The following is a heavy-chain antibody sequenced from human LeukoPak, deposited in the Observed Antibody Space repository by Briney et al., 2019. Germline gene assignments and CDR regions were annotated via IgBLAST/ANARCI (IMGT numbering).Heavy chain of an antibody. V-gene: IGHV4-34*01. Sequence: SETLSLTCAVYGGSFSGYYWSWIRQPPGKGLEWIGEINHSGSTNYYPSLKSRVTISVDTSKNQFSLKLSSVTAADTAVYYCARGRITIFGVPLLSGWFDPWGQGTLVTVSS. CDR2: INHSGST. J-gene: IGHJ5*02. D-gene: IGHD3-3*01. CDR3: ARGRITIFGVPLLSGWFDP. CDR1: GGSFSGYY.